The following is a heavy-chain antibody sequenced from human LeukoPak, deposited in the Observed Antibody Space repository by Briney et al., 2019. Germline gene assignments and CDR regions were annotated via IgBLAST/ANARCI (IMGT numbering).Heavy chain of an antibody. D-gene: IGHD3-22*01. V-gene: IGHV3-23*01. J-gene: IGHJ4*02. CDR3: ARGAKYYYDSSGYYLYYFDY. CDR1: GFTFSSYA. Sequence: PGGSLRLSCAASGFTFSSYAMSWVRQAPGKGLEWVSAISGSGGSTYYADSVKGRFTISRDNSKNTLYLQMNSLRAEDTAVYYCARGAKYYYDSSGYYLYYFDYWGQGTLVTVSS. CDR2: ISGSGGST.